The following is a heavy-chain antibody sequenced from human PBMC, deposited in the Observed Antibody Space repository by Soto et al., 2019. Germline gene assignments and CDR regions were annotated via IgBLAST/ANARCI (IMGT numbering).Heavy chain of an antibody. J-gene: IGHJ5*02. CDR3: AREGRLQGWFDP. CDR2: IIPIFGTA. CDR1: GGTFSSYA. V-gene: IGHV1-69*13. Sequence: SVKVSCKASGGTFSSYAISWVRRAPGQGLEWMGGIIPIFGTANYAQKFQGRVTITADGSTSTAYMELSSLRSEDTAVYYCAREGRLQGWFDPWGQGTLVTVSS. D-gene: IGHD2-15*01.